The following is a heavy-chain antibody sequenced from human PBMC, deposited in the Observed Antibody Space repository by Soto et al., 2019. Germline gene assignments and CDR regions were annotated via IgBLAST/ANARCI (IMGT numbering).Heavy chain of an antibody. Sequence: PGGSLRLSCAAYGFPFSSYWMHWVRQFPGKGLVWVSRISSDGSITNYADSVKGRFSISRDNAKNTLYLQMNSLRAEDTAVYYCVRYPRSAGGSYRHDYWGQGHMVTVFS. V-gene: IGHV3-74*01. CDR3: VRYPRSAGGSYRHDY. D-gene: IGHD3-16*02. J-gene: IGHJ4*02. CDR2: ISSDGSIT. CDR1: GFPFSSYW.